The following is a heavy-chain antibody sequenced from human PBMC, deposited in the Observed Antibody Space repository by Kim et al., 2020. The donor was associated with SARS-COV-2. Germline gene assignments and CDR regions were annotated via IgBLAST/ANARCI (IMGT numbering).Heavy chain of an antibody. Sequence: GGSLRLSCAASGFTFSSYGMHWVRQAPGKGLEWVAVIWYDGSNKYYADSVKGRFTISRDNSKNTLYLQMNSLKAEDTAVYYCAKTVGILTGYYLHTACDIGGQGTMVTVS. CDR2: IWYDGSNK. V-gene: IGHV3-33*06. D-gene: IGHD3-9*01. CDR3: AKTVGILTGYYLHTACDI. CDR1: GFTFSSYG. J-gene: IGHJ3*02.